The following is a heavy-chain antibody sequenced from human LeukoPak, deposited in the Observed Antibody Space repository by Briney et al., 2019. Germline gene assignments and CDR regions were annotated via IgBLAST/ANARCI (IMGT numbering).Heavy chain of an antibody. V-gene: IGHV3-23*01. D-gene: IGHD4-17*01. CDR3: ARVMNDYGDYVFDY. J-gene: IGHJ4*02. CDR1: GFTFTTYA. CDR2: ISGSGGST. Sequence: PGGSLRLSCGASGFTFTTYAMTWVRQAPGKGLEWVSAISGSGGSTYYADSVKGRFTISRDNSKNTLYLQMNSLRTEDTAVYYCARVMNDYGDYVFDYWGQGTLVTVSS.